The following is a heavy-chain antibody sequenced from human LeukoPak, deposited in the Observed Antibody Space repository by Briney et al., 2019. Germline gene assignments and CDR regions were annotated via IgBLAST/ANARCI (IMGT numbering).Heavy chain of an antibody. CDR1: GGSFSGYY. D-gene: IGHD2-2*01. CDR2: INHSGST. Sequence: SETLSLTCAVYGGSFSGYYWSLIRQPPWKGLEWIGEINHSGSTNYNPSLKSRVTISVDTSKNQFSLKLSSVTAADTAVYYRARVEKVVVPAAMGYYYYGMDVWGQGTTVTVSS. J-gene: IGHJ6*02. V-gene: IGHV4-34*01. CDR3: ARVEKVVVPAAMGYYYYGMDV.